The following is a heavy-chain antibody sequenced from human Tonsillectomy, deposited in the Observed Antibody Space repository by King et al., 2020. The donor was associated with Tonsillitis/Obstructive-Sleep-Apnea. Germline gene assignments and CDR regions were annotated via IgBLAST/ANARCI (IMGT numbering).Heavy chain of an antibody. D-gene: IGHD3-16*02. CDR1: GFSLSTSGVG. CDR2: IYWDDDK. CDR3: AHRREYMWGSYRSTQEGFDY. J-gene: IGHJ4*02. Sequence: ITLKESGPTLVKPTQTLTLTCTFSGFSLSTSGVGVGWIRQPPGKALEWLALIYWDDDKRYSPSLKSRLTITTDTSKNQVVLTMTNMDPVDTATYYCAHRREYMWGSYRSTQEGFDYWGQGTLCTVSS. V-gene: IGHV2-5*02.